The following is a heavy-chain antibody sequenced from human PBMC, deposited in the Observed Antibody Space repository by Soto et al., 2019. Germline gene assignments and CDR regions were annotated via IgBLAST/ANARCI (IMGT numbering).Heavy chain of an antibody. CDR1: GLTFSDNY. Sequence: GGSLRLSCAASGLTFSDNYMSWIRQAPGKGLEWVSYITSSSDTDYADSVKGRFTISRDTSKNQFSLNLTSVTAADTAVYYCARAPMVLTRSYFDSWGQGTPVTVSS. CDR2: ITSSSDT. CDR3: ARAPMVLTRSYFDS. J-gene: IGHJ4*02. V-gene: IGHV3-11*05. D-gene: IGHD3-22*01.